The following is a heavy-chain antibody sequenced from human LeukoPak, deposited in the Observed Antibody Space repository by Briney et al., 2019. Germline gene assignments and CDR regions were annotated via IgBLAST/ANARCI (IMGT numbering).Heavy chain of an antibody. CDR1: GGSISSYY. J-gene: IGHJ4*02. V-gene: IGHV4-4*02. D-gene: IGHD2-15*01. CDR2: IYHSGST. CDR3: ARGLGYCSGGSCYSAPFDY. Sequence: SETLSLTCTVSGGSISSYYWSWVRQPPGKGLEWIGEIYHSGSTNYNPSLKSRVTISVDKSKNQFSLKLSSVTAADTAVYYCARGLGYCSGGSCYSAPFDYWGQGTLVTVSS.